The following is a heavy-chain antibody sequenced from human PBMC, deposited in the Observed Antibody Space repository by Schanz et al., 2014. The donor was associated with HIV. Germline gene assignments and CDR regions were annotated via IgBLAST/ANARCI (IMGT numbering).Heavy chain of an antibody. D-gene: IGHD3-3*01. V-gene: IGHV3-7*01. CDR1: GFSFSSYG. J-gene: IGHJ4*02. CDR3: AKDQFRGSGYSLFEF. Sequence: VQVVESGGGVVQPGRSLRLSCAASGFSFSSYGIHWVRQAPGKGLEWVANIKQDGTEMYYVDSVKGRFTISRDNAKNSLYLQMSSLRVEDTALYYCAKDQFRGSGYSLFEFWGQGVLVTVSS. CDR2: IKQDGTEM.